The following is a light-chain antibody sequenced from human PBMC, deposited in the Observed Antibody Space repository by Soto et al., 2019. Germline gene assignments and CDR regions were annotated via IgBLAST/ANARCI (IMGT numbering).Light chain of an antibody. Sequence: QPLPAQPASVSGSPGQSITISCTGTSSDVGAYKYVSWFQQDPGKVPKLIIYEVNERPSGVSNRFSAYKYGNTASLTISGLQAEDEAEYYCSSYTRQSTYVFGTGTKVTAL. V-gene: IGLV2-14*03. J-gene: IGLJ1*01. CDR2: EVN. CDR3: SSYTRQSTYV. CDR1: SSDVGAYKY.